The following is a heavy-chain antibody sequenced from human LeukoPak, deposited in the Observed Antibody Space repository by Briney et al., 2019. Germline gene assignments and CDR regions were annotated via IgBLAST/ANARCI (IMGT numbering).Heavy chain of an antibody. Sequence: GGSLRLSCAASGFTFSSYAMHWVRQAPGKGLEWVAVISYDGSNKYYADSVKGRFTISRDNSKNTLYLQMNSLRAEDTAVYYCAKDQYAYYYDSSGYYAYWGQGTLVTVSS. J-gene: IGHJ4*02. D-gene: IGHD3-22*01. CDR2: ISYDGSNK. V-gene: IGHV3-30-3*02. CDR1: GFTFSSYA. CDR3: AKDQYAYYYDSSGYYAY.